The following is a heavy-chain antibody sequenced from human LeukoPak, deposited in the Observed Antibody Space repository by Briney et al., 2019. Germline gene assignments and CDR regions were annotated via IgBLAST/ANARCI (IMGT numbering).Heavy chain of an antibody. CDR3: ARDCSGGSCYGAFDI. CDR2: IYYSGST. CDR1: GGSISSYY. D-gene: IGHD2-15*01. V-gene: IGHV4-59*01. Sequence: SETLSLTCTVSGGSISSYYWSWIRQPPGKGLEWIGYIYYSGSTNYNPSLKSRVTISVETSKNQFPLKLSSVTAADTAVYYCARDCSGGSCYGAFDIWGQGTMVTVSS. J-gene: IGHJ3*02.